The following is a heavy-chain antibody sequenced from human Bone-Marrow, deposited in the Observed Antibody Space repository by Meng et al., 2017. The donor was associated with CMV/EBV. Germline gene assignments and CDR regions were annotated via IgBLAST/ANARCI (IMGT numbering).Heavy chain of an antibody. CDR3: HRGYYYHRRAFDI. J-gene: IGHJ3*02. V-gene: IGHV3-30*02. Sequence: GESLKISCAASGFTFSSYGMHWVRQAPGKGLEWVAFIRYDGSNKYYADSVKGRFTISRDNSKNTLYLQMNSLRAEDTAVYYCHRGYYYHRRAFDIWGQGPMVTLSS. D-gene: IGHD3-22*01. CDR1: GFTFSSYG. CDR2: IRYDGSNK.